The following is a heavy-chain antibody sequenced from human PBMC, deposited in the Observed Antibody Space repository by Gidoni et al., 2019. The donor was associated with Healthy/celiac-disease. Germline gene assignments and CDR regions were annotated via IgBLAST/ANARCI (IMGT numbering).Heavy chain of an antibody. CDR3: TTINDLDAFDI. V-gene: IGHV3-15*01. CDR2: IKSKTDGGTT. Sequence: EVQLLESGGGLVKPVGSLRLSCAASGFTFSNVWMSWVRQAPGKGLEWVGRIKSKTDGGTTDYAETVKGRFTISRDDSKNTLYLQMNSLKTEDTAVYYCTTINDLDAFDIWGQGTMVTVSS. J-gene: IGHJ3*02. CDR1: GFTFSNVW.